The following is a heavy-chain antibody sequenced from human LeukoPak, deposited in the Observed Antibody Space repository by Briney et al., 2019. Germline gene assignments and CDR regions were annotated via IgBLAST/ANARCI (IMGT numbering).Heavy chain of an antibody. Sequence: GGSLRLSCAASGFILNNYGVHWVRQAPGKGLEWVAVISYDGRYTYYADSVKGRFTISRDHSENMVYLQMDSLRAEDTAVYYCAKVKVRYHFDYWGQGTLVTVSS. J-gene: IGHJ4*02. CDR1: GFILNNYG. CDR3: AKVKVRYHFDY. CDR2: ISYDGRYT. D-gene: IGHD3-10*01. V-gene: IGHV3-30*18.